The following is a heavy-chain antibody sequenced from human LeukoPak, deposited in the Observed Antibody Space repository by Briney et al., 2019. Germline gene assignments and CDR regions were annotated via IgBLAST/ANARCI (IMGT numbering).Heavy chain of an antibody. CDR2: INHSGST. Sequence: SETLSLTCTVSGGSIIRSDYYWGWIRQPPGKGLEWSGEINHSGSTNYNPSLKSRVTISVDTSKNQFSLKLSSVTAADTAVYYCARGRGYSYGYRVNWFDPWGQGTLVTVSS. V-gene: IGHV4-39*07. CDR1: GGSIIRSDYY. D-gene: IGHD5-18*01. CDR3: ARGRGYSYGYRVNWFDP. J-gene: IGHJ5*02.